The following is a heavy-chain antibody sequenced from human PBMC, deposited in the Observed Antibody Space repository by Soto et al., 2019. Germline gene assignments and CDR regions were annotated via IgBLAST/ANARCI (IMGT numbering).Heavy chain of an antibody. CDR1: GYTFTGYY. J-gene: IGHJ4*02. CDR2: INPNSGGT. Sequence: ASVKVSCKASGYTFTGYYMHWVRQAPGQGLEWMGWINPNSGGTNYAQKFQGWVTMTRDTSISTAYMELSRLRSDDTAVYYCARGPAITIFGVVTQAFDYWGQGTLVTVSS. D-gene: IGHD3-3*01. V-gene: IGHV1-2*04. CDR3: ARGPAITIFGVVTQAFDY.